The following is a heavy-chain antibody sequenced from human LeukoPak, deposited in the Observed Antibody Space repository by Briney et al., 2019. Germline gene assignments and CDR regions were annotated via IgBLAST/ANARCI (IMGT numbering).Heavy chain of an antibody. CDR3: ASSLNYYDSSGYYYWRLDY. J-gene: IGHJ4*02. CDR2: IYTSGST. Sequence: SETLSLTCTVSGGSISSYYWSWIRQPAGKGLEWIGRIYTSGSTNYNPSLKSRVTISVDTSKNQFSLKLSSVTAADTAVYYCASSLNYYDSSGYYYWRLDYWGQGTLVTVSS. D-gene: IGHD3-22*01. V-gene: IGHV4-4*07. CDR1: GGSISSYY.